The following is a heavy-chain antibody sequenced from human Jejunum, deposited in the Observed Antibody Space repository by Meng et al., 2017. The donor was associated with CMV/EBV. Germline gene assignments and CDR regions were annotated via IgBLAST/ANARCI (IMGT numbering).Heavy chain of an antibody. Sequence: DVQLLEFGGDFRLPGGSLILSCAASGFSFSNFAMNWVRQAPGKGLEFVARISDGGHMTEYLDSVKGRFTISRDNFKNTVSLEMNSLRVEDTALYHCAKDLSVRSEFDSWGQGTLVTVSS. J-gene: IGHJ4*02. CDR1: GFSFSNFA. CDR2: ISDGGHMT. V-gene: IGHV3-23*01. CDR3: AKDLSVRSEFDS. D-gene: IGHD2/OR15-2a*01.